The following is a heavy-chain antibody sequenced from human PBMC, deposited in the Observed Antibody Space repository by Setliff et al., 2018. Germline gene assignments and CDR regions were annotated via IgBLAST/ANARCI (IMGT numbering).Heavy chain of an antibody. J-gene: IGHJ4*02. CDR1: SYSISTNYY. Sequence: PSETLSLTCAVSSYSISTNYYWGWIRQPPGKGLEWIGSIYHSGSTYYNPSLKSRVTISVDTSKNQFSLKLTSVTAADTAVYYCARVGAVKYDFDSWGQGTLVTVSS. CDR3: ARVGAVKYDFDS. V-gene: IGHV4-38-2*01. D-gene: IGHD3-10*01. CDR2: IYHSGST.